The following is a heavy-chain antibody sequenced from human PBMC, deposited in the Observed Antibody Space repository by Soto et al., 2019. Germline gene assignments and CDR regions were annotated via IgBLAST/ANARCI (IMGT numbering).Heavy chain of an antibody. CDR1: GGSISSGDYY. Sequence: SETLSLTCTVSGGSISSGDYYWSWIRQPPGKGLEWIGYIYYSGSTYYNPSLKSRVTISVDTSKNQFSLKLSSVTAADTAVYYCARGKWFGELVSWSWCWFDPWGQGTLVTVSS. CDR2: IYYSGST. J-gene: IGHJ5*02. D-gene: IGHD3-10*01. CDR3: ARGKWFGELVSWSWCWFDP. V-gene: IGHV4-30-4*01.